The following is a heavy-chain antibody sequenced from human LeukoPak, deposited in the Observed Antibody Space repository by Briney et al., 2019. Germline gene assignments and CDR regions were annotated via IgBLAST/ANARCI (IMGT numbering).Heavy chain of an antibody. CDR2: IYTSGST. V-gene: IGHV4-4*07. D-gene: IGHD3-10*01. CDR1: GGSISSYY. Sequence: SGTLSLTCTVSGGSISSYYWSCIRQPAGKGLEWIGRIYTSGSTNYNPSLKSRVTMSVDTSKNHFSLKLSSVTAADTAVYYCARTYGSGSYHWFDPWGQGTLVTVSS. J-gene: IGHJ5*02. CDR3: ARTYGSGSYHWFDP.